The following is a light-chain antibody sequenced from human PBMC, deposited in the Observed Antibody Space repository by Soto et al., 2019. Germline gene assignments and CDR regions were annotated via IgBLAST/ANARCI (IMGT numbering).Light chain of an antibody. Sequence: DIQMTQSPSSVSASVGDRVTITCRASQGINNWLAWYQQKPGKAPELLIYAVSYLQSGVPSRFSGSGSGTDFTLTISSLQPEDFATYFCKQSSAFPLTFGGGTMVDNK. V-gene: IGKV1-12*01. CDR2: AVS. CDR1: QGINNW. CDR3: KQSSAFPLT. J-gene: IGKJ4*01.